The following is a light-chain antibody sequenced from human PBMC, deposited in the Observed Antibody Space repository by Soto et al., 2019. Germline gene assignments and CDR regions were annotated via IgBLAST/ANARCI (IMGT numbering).Light chain of an antibody. CDR2: DAS. CDR1: QSISRS. Sequence: EIASTQSPAILSVSPKERAPLSCRASQSISRSLAWYQQKPGQAPRLLIYDASNRATGFPARFSGSGSGTDFTLTISRLEPEDFAVYYCQQYGSSRTFGQGTKV. J-gene: IGKJ1*01. CDR3: QQYGSSRT. V-gene: IGKV3-20*01.